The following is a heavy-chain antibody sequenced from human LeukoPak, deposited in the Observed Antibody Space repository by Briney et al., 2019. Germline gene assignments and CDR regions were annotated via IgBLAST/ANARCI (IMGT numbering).Heavy chain of an antibody. CDR1: GFTFSSCG. CDR3: ARDVYYYDSSGPLHFDY. J-gene: IGHJ4*02. CDR2: IWYDGSNK. V-gene: IGHV3-33*01. Sequence: GGSLRLSCAASGFTFSSCGMHWVRQAPGKGLEWVAVIWYDGSNKYYADSVKGRFTISRDNSKNTLYLQMNSLRAEDTAVYYCARDVYYYDSSGPLHFDYWGQGTLVTVSS. D-gene: IGHD3-22*01.